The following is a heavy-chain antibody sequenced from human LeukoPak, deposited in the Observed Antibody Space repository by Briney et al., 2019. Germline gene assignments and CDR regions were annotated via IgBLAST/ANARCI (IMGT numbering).Heavy chain of an antibody. D-gene: IGHD3-10*01. Sequence: GAGVKVSCKGGGDTFTGYYMNWGGQAGGQGGEGRGGSKPKSGGRNDERKCKGWVAMTRDTSISTAYMELSRLRSDDTAVYYCATSTNGSGSYYNGSQRGIYYYYYGMDVWGKGTTVTVSS. J-gene: IGHJ6*04. V-gene: IGHV1-2*04. CDR3: ATSTNGSGSYYNGSQRGIYYYYYGMDV. CDR2: SKPKSGGR. CDR1: GDTFTGYY.